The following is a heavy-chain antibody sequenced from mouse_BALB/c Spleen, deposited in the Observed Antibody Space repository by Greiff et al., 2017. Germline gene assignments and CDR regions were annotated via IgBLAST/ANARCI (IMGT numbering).Heavy chain of an antibody. CDR2: INPYNDGT. V-gene: IGHV1-14*01. J-gene: IGHJ3*01. CDR1: GYTFTSYV. Sequence: EVHLVESGPELVKPGASVKMSCKASGYTFTSYVMHWVKQKPGQGLEWIGYINPYNDGTKYNEKFKGKATLTSDKSSSTAYMELSSLTSEDSAVYYCARGGDYGSRGWFAYWGQGTLVTVSA. CDR3: ARGGDYGSRGWFAY. D-gene: IGHD1-1*01.